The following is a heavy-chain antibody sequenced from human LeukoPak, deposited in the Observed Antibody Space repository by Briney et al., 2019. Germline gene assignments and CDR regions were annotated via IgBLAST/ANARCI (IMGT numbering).Heavy chain of an antibody. V-gene: IGHV4-34*01. CDR3: ARGLLLYGSGSYYTDY. D-gene: IGHD3-10*01. J-gene: IGHJ4*02. CDR2: INHSGST. CDR1: GGSFSGYY. Sequence: SETLSLTCAVYGGSFSGYYWSWIRQPPGKGLEWIGEINHSGSTNYDPSLKSRVTISVDTSKNQFSLKPSSVTAADTAVYYCARGLLLYGSGSYYTDYWGQGTLVTVSS.